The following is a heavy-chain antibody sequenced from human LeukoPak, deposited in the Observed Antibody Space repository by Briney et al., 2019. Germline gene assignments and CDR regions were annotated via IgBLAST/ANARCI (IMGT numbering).Heavy chain of an antibody. V-gene: IGHV3-30*18. CDR3: AKDRGGPTDS. D-gene: IGHD2-15*01. CDR2: ISYNGSDK. J-gene: IGHJ4*02. Sequence: GGSLRLSCAASGFTFTSYAMHWVRQAPGKGLEWVALISYNGSDKYYADSVKGRFTISRDNSKNTLYLQMYSLRAEDTAIYYCAKDRGGPTDSWGQGTLVTVSS. CDR1: GFTFTSYA.